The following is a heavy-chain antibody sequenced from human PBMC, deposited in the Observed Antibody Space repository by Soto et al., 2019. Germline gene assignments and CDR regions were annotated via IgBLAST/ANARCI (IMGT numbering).Heavy chain of an antibody. D-gene: IGHD2-15*01. Sequence: TSETLSLTCTVSGGSISSADHYWSWIRQPPGKGLELLGYVYYRGSIYYKPSLESRVTISIDTSKNQFSLKLTSVTAADTAMYFCARALLTPNWFDSWGQGTQVTVSS. J-gene: IGHJ5*01. CDR3: ARALLTPNWFDS. CDR2: VYYRGSI. V-gene: IGHV4-30-4*01. CDR1: GGSISSADHY.